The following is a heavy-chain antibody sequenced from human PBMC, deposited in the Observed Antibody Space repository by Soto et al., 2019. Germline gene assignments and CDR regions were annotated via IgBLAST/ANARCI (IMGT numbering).Heavy chain of an antibody. Sequence: QLQLQESGPGLVKPSETLSLTCTVSGGSISTSGYFWGWIRQPPGKGLEWIGTIYYSGSTNYNPSLKSRVTISVDTSKNQFSLKLSSVTAADTAVYYCATSNWFDPWGQGTLVTVSS. V-gene: IGHV4-39*01. D-gene: IGHD4-4*01. CDR2: IYYSGST. J-gene: IGHJ5*02. CDR3: ATSNWFDP. CDR1: GGSISTSGYF.